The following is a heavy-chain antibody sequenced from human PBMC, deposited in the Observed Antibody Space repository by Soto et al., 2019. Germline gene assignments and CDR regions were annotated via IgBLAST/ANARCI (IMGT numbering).Heavy chain of an antibody. Sequence: SETLSLTCTVSGGSISSGGYYWSWIRQHPGKGLEWIGYIYYSGSTYYNPSLKSRVTISVDTSKNQFSLKLSSVTAADTAVYYCARTTDTAMVGPAFDPWGQGTLVTVSS. CDR1: GGSISSGGYY. CDR3: ARTTDTAMVGPAFDP. D-gene: IGHD5-18*01. V-gene: IGHV4-31*03. J-gene: IGHJ5*02. CDR2: IYYSGST.